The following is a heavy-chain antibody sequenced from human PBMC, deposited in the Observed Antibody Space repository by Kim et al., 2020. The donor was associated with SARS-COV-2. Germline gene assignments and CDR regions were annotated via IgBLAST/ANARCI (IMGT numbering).Heavy chain of an antibody. CDR1: GGSFSGYY. D-gene: IGHD3-22*01. Sequence: SETLSLTCAVYGGSFSGYYWSWIRQPPGKGLEWIGEINHSGSTNYNPSLKSRVTISLDTSKNQFSLKLSSVTAADTAVYYCALRRGSGYVAYWGQGTLVTVSS. J-gene: IGHJ4*02. CDR3: ALRRGSGYVAY. V-gene: IGHV4-34*01. CDR2: INHSGST.